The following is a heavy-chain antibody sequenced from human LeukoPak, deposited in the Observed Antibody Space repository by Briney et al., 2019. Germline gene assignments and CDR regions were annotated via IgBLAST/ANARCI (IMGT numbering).Heavy chain of an antibody. V-gene: IGHV3-30*18. D-gene: IGHD3-16*01. CDR1: GFNFRIYG. Sequence: GRSLRLSCAASGFNFRIYGMHWVRQAPGKGLEWVAVISYDGINKYYADSVKGRFTISRDNSRNTLYLQMNSLRPEDTAICYCAKGGGDHWGYFHYWGQGALVTVSS. J-gene: IGHJ4*02. CDR3: AKGGGDHWGYFHY. CDR2: ISYDGINK.